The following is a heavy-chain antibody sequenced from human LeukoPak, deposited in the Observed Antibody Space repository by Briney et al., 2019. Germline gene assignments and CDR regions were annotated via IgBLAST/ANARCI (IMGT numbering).Heavy chain of an antibody. V-gene: IGHV4-59*01. Sequence: SETLSLTCTVSGGSINSYYWSWIRQPPGKGLEWIGYIYYSGSTNYNPSLKSRVTISVDTSKTQFSLKLSPVSAADTAVYYCARDDGSRSYSVYWGQGTLVTVSS. CDR2: IYYSGST. CDR1: GGSINSYY. J-gene: IGHJ4*02. D-gene: IGHD1-26*01. CDR3: ARDDGSRSYSVY.